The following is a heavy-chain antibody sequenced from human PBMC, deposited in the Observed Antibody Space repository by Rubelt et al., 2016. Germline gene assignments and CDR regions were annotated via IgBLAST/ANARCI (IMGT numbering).Heavy chain of an antibody. V-gene: IGHV1-69*04. CDR3: ARDLGRFGGAGAL. Sequence: QVQLVQSGAEVKKPGSSVTVSCKASGGTFSSYAISWVRQAPGQGLEWMGRIIPLIGTANQAQKFQGRVTITADKSTSTVYMELSSLRSEDTAVYYCARDLGRFGGAGALWGQGTMVTVSS. J-gene: IGHJ3*01. CDR1: GGTFSSYA. CDR2: IIPLIGTA. D-gene: IGHD4-23*01.